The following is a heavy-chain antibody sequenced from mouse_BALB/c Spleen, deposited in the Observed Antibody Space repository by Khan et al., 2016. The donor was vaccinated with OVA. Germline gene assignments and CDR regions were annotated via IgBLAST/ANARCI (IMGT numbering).Heavy chain of an antibody. CDR1: GFSLTSYG. J-gene: IGHJ4*01. CDR2: IWAGGST. V-gene: IGHV2-9*02. D-gene: IGHD2-3*01. Sequence: QVHVKQSGPGLVAPSQSLSITCTVSGFSLTSYGIHWVRQPPGKGLEWLGVIWAGGSTNYNSALMSRLSNSKDNSKSQVFLKMNSLQTDDTAMYYCARGDGYYEDAMDYWGQGTSVTVSS. CDR3: ARGDGYYEDAMDY.